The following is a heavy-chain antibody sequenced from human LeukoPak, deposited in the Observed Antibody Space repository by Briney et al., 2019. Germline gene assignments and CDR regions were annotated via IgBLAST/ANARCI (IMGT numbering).Heavy chain of an antibody. V-gene: IGHV4-59*11. D-gene: IGHD1-26*01. CDR1: GGSISSHY. J-gene: IGHJ4*02. CDR2: IYYSGST. CDR3: AREQDSEVGAIPFFDY. Sequence: SETLSLTCTVSGGSISSHYWSWIRQPPGKGLEWIGYIYYSGSTNYNPSLKSRVTISVDTSKNQFSLKLSSVTAADTAVYYCAREQDSEVGAIPFFDYWGQGTLVTVSS.